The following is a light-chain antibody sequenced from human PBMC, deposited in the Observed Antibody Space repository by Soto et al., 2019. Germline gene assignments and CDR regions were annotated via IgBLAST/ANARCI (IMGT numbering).Light chain of an antibody. V-gene: IGKV1-5*03. J-gene: IGKJ1*01. CDR2: KAS. Sequence: DIQMTQSPSTLSGSVGERVTITCRASQTISSWLAWCQQKPGKAPKLLIYKASTLKSGVPSRFSGSGSGTEFTLTISSLQPDDFATYYCQHYNSYSEAFGQGTKVDIK. CDR1: QTISSW. CDR3: QHYNSYSEA.